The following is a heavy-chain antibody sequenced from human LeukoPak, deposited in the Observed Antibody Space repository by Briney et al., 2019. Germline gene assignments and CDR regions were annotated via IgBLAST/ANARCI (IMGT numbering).Heavy chain of an antibody. CDR3: ARHALSDILTGYSDY. D-gene: IGHD3-9*01. V-gene: IGHV3-21*01. Sequence: GGSLRLSCAASGFTFSSFTMNWVRQAPGKGLEWVSSISTSSLYIYYADSVKGRLTISRDNAKNSLYLQMNSRRADDTAVYFCARHALSDILTGYSDYWGQGTLVTVSS. CDR1: GFTFSSFT. CDR2: ISTSSLYI. J-gene: IGHJ4*02.